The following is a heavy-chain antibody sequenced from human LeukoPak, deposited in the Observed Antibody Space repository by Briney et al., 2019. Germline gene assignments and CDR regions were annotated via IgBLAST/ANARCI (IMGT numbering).Heavy chain of an antibody. Sequence: SETLSLTCTVSGGSISSGDYYWSWIRQPPGKGLEWIGYIYYSGSTYYNPSLKSRVTISVDTSKDQFSLKLSSVTAADTAVYYRARDRAKANYDFWSGYLVGMCMDVWGKGTTVTVSS. V-gene: IGHV4-30-4*08. CDR1: GGSISSGDYY. J-gene: IGHJ6*03. CDR3: ARDRAKANYDFWSGYLVGMCMDV. D-gene: IGHD3-3*01. CDR2: IYYSGST.